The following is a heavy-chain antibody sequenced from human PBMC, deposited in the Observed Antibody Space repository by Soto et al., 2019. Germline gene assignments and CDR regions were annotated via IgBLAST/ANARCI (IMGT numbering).Heavy chain of an antibody. V-gene: IGHV1-18*04. CDR2: ISAYNGNT. Sequence: GASVKVSCKASGYTFTSYVISWVRQAPGQGVEWMGWISAYNGNTNYAQKLQGRVTMTTDTSTSTAYMELRSLRSDDTAVYYCARGRHSSSWQPIPHFDYWGQGTLVTVSS. CDR3: ARGRHSSSWQPIPHFDY. J-gene: IGHJ4*02. D-gene: IGHD6-13*01. CDR1: GYTFTSYV.